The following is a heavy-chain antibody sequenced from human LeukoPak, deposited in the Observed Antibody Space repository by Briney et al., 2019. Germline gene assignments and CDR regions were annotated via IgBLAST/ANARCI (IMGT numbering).Heavy chain of an antibody. D-gene: IGHD2-2*01. Sequence: PGRSLRLSCAASGFTFDDYAMHWVRQAPGKGLEWVSGISWNSGSIGYADSVKGRFTISRDNAKNSLYLQMNSLRAEDTALYYCAKDMQYQLLLGAFGIWGQGTMVTVSS. CDR3: AKDMQYQLLLGAFGI. J-gene: IGHJ3*02. CDR2: ISWNSGSI. CDR1: GFTFDDYA. V-gene: IGHV3-9*01.